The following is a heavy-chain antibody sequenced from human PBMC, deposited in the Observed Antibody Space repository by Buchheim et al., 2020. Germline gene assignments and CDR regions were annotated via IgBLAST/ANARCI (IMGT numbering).Heavy chain of an antibody. CDR1: GYTFTSYY. Sequence: QVQLVQSGAEVKKPGASVKVSCKASGYTFTSYYMHWVRQAPGQGLEWMGIINPSGGSTSYAQKFQGRVTMTRDTPTSTVYMELSSLRSEDTAVYYCAREGPRITMIVVVIRGPYYFDYWGQGTL. V-gene: IGHV1-46*01. CDR2: INPSGGST. J-gene: IGHJ4*02. D-gene: IGHD3-22*01. CDR3: AREGPRITMIVVVIRGPYYFDY.